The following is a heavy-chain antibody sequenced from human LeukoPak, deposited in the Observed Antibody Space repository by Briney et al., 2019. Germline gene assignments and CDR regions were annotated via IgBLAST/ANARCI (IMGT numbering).Heavy chain of an antibody. Sequence: SETLSLTCTVSGGSISSYYWSWIRQPGGKGLEWIGRIYTSGSTNYNPSLKSRVTISVDTSKNQFSLKLSSVTAADTAVYYCARDNGYGDPFDIWGQGTMVTVSS. CDR3: ARDNGYGDPFDI. CDR1: GGSISSYY. D-gene: IGHD5-12*01. J-gene: IGHJ3*02. V-gene: IGHV4-4*07. CDR2: IYTSGST.